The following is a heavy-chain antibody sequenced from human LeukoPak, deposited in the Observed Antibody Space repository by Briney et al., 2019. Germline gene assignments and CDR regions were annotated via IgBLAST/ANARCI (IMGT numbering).Heavy chain of an antibody. CDR3: ASLLGYSSGWSKPFDY. V-gene: IGHV4-39*01. CDR2: IYYSGST. CDR1: GGSISSSSYY. Sequence: PSETLSLTCTVSGGSISSSSYYWGWIRQPPGKGLEGIGSIYYSGSTYYNPSLKSRVTISVDTSKNQFSLKLSSVTAADTAVYYCASLLGYSSGWSKPFDYWGQGTLVTVSS. D-gene: IGHD6-19*01. J-gene: IGHJ4*02.